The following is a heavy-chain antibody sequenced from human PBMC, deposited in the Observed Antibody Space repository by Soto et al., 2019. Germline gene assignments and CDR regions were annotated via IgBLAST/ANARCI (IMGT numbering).Heavy chain of an antibody. J-gene: IGHJ5*02. Sequence: QAGGSLRLSCAASGFTFSDYTMNWVRQAPGKGLEWVSSISASGYATYYAESVKGRFTISRDNSKSTLDLQMNSLRVEDTAVYYCAKGPAAIKSWFDPWGQGTQVTVSS. V-gene: IGHV3-23*01. CDR1: GFTFSDYT. CDR3: AKGPAAIKSWFDP. D-gene: IGHD2-2*02. CDR2: ISASGYAT.